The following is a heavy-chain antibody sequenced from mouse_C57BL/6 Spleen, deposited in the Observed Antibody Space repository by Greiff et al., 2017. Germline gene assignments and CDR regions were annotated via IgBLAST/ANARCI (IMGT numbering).Heavy chain of an antibody. V-gene: IGHV1-55*01. CDR1: GYTFTSYW. CDR3: ARKGYGSSSMDY. D-gene: IGHD1-1*01. CDR2: MYPGSGST. J-gene: IGHJ4*01. Sequence: QVQLQQPGAELVKPGASVKMSCKASGYTFTSYWITWVKQRPGQGLEWIGDMYPGSGSTNYNEKFKSKATLTVDTSSSTAYMQLSSLTSEDSAVYYCARKGYGSSSMDYWGQGTSVTVSS.